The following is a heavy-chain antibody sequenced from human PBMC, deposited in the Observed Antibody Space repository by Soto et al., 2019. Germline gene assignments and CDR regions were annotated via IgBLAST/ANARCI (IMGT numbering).Heavy chain of an antibody. V-gene: IGHV4-39*02. Sequence: SETLSLTCTVSGGSINSYYWGWIRQPPGKGLEWVGGIFYTGTTYYSPSLKDRVTISVDTSKNSFSLNLTSVTAADTAVYFCARLVVVAPVANAWGQGTLVTVSS. CDR2: IFYTGTT. CDR1: GGSINSYY. J-gene: IGHJ5*02. D-gene: IGHD2-2*01. CDR3: ARLVVVAPVANA.